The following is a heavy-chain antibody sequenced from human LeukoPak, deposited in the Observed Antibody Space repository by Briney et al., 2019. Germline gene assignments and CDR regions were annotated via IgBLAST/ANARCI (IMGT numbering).Heavy chain of an antibody. Sequence: GRSLRLSCAASGFTFDDYGMHWVRQAPGKGLEWVSGISWNSGSLGYADSVKGRFTISRDNAKTSLYLQMNSLRADDTALYYCAKGRSPSYDSRQGWIDPWGQGTLVTVSS. CDR2: ISWNSGSL. V-gene: IGHV3-9*01. D-gene: IGHD3-22*01. CDR1: GFTFDDYG. J-gene: IGHJ5*02. CDR3: AKGRSPSYDSRQGWIDP.